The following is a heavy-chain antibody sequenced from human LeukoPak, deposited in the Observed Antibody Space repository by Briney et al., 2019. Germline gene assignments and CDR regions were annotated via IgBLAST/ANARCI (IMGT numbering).Heavy chain of an antibody. V-gene: IGHV4-4*07. CDR2: IYTSRCT. CDR3: ARDRVVVVPPDYYYYMDV. D-gene: IGHD2-2*01. CDR1: GRPISRYY. J-gene: IGHJ6*03. Sequence: PSETLSLTCTVSGRPISRYYWRCLRQPAGKGLEWIGRIYTSRCTNYNTSLKSRVTMSVDTSKNLFSLKLSSVTAADTDVYYCARDRVVVVPPDYYYYMDVWGKGTTVTVSS.